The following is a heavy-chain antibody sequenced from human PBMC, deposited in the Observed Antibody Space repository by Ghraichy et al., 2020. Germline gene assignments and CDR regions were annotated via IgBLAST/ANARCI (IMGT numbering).Heavy chain of an antibody. CDR2: ISSRSSTI. J-gene: IGHJ4*02. Sequence: GGSLRLSCAASGFTFSSYSLNWVRQAPGKGLEWVSYISSRSSTIYYADSVKGRFTISRDNAKNSLYLQMNSLRDEDTAVYYCARDGSMYSSTWYYLDCWGQGTLVTVSS. CDR3: ARDGSMYSSTWYYLDC. CDR1: GFTFSSYS. D-gene: IGHD6-13*01. V-gene: IGHV3-48*02.